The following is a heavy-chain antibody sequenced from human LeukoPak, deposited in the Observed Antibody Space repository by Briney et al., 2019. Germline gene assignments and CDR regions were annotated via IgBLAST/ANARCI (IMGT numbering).Heavy chain of an antibody. V-gene: IGHV6-1*01. Sequence: SQTLSFTCSISGDSVSSNSAAWHSIRQSPSRGLEWLGRTYYTSKWYNDYAVSVKSRITINPNTSKNQFSLQLNSVTPEDTAVYYCARGDTVTTGLRMNYWGQGTLVTVSS. D-gene: IGHD4-17*01. CDR2: TYYTSKWYN. CDR1: GDSVSSNSAA. CDR3: ARGDTVTTGLRMNY. J-gene: IGHJ4*02.